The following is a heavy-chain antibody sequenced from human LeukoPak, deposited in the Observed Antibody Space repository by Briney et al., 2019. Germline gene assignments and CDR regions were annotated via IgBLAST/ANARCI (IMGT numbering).Heavy chain of an antibody. J-gene: IGHJ2*01. CDR3: ARGFPYYYDSSGYYYAGFDL. Sequence: KASETLSLTCAVYGGSFSGYYWSWIRQPPGKGLEWIGEINHSGSTNYNPSLKSRVTISVDTSKNQFSLKLSSVTAADTAVYYCARGFPYYYDSSGYYYAGFDLWGRGTLVTVSS. V-gene: IGHV4-34*01. CDR2: INHSGST. CDR1: GGSFSGYY. D-gene: IGHD3-22*01.